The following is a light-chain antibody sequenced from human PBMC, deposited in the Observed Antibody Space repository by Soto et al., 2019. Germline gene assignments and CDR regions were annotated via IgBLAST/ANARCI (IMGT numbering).Light chain of an antibody. CDR1: QSVSSSY. CDR3: QQYGSSPPCT. CDR2: GAS. V-gene: IGKV3-20*01. Sequence: EIVLTQSPGTLSLSPGERATLSCRASQSVSSSYLAWYQQKPGQAPRLLIYGASSRATGIPDRFSGSGSGTDFTLTISRLEPEDFAVYYCQQYGSSPPCTFGQGT. J-gene: IGKJ1*01.